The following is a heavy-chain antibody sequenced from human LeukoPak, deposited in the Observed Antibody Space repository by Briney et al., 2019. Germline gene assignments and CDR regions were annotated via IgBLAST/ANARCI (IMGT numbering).Heavy chain of an antibody. CDR2: ISYDGSNK. V-gene: IGHV3-30*03. CDR3: ARSPLEYYDFWSGYYSSFDY. D-gene: IGHD3-3*01. J-gene: IGHJ4*02. CDR1: GFTFSSYG. Sequence: GGSLRLSCAASGFTFSSYGMSWVRQAPGKGLEWVAVISYDGSNKYYADSVKGRFTISRDNSKNTLYLQMNSLRAEDTAVYYCARSPLEYYDFWSGYYSSFDYWGQGTLVTVSS.